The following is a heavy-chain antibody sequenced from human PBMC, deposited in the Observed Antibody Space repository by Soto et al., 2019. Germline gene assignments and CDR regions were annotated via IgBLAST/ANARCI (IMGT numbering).Heavy chain of an antibody. Sequence: PSETLSLTCTVSGGSISSSSYYWGWIRQPPGKGLEWIGSIYYSGSTYYKPSLKSRVTISVDTSKNQFYLKLSSVTAADTAVYFCVSGDYDILTGYRPFGYYFDYWGQGTLVTVSS. D-gene: IGHD3-9*01. CDR1: GGSISSSSYY. J-gene: IGHJ4*02. V-gene: IGHV4-39*01. CDR3: VSGDYDILTGYRPFGYYFDY. CDR2: IYYSGST.